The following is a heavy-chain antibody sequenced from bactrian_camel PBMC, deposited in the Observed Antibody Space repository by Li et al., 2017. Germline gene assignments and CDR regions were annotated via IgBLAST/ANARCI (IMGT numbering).Heavy chain of an antibody. CDR2: IRSDGTT. J-gene: IGHJ6*01. CDR3: ATIWIPYGDSWYGGADFGY. D-gene: IGHD6*01. V-gene: IGHV3S60*01. Sequence: HVQLVESGGGSVQAGGSLQLSCTASGFRFDETDMGWYRQAPGNECELVSSIRSDGTTYYRDSVKGRFTISQDNAKNTVYLQMGSLTPEDTAMYYCATIWIPYGDSWYGGADFGYWGQGTQVTVS. CDR1: GFRFDETD.